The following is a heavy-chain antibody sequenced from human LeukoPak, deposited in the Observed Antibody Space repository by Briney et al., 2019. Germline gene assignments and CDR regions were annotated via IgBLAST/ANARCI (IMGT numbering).Heavy chain of an antibody. CDR1: GFTFSDYC. CDR3: ARRSSGWYGDWFDP. J-gene: IGHJ5*02. D-gene: IGHD6-19*01. Sequence: GGSLRLSCAASGFTFSDYCMSWIRQAPGKGLEWVSYISSSGSTIYYADSVKGRFTISRDNAKNSLYLQMNSLRAEDTAVYYCARRSSGWYGDWFDPWGQGTLVTVSS. V-gene: IGHV3-11*04. CDR2: ISSSGSTI.